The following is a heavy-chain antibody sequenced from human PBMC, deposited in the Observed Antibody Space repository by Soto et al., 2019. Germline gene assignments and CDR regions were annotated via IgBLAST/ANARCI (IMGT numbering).Heavy chain of an antibody. J-gene: IGHJ3*02. CDR2: INHSGST. D-gene: IGHD2-15*01. V-gene: IGHV4-34*01. CDR1: GGSFSDYY. Sequence: SETLSLTCSVYGGSFSDYYWSWIRQPPGKGLEWIGEINHSGSTNYNPSLKSRVTISVHTSKNQFSLKLSSVTAADTAVYYCARLQYTVVTALDIWGQGTMVTVSS. CDR3: ARLQYTVVTALDI.